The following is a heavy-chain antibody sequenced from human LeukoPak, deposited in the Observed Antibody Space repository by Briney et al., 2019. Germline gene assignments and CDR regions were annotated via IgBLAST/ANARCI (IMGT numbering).Heavy chain of an antibody. J-gene: IGHJ4*02. V-gene: IGHV1-69*04. Sequence: ASVKVSCKAFGGTFSSYAISWVRQAPGQGLEWMGRIIPILGIANYAQKFQGRVTITADKSTSTAYMELSSLRSEDTAVYYCARSPGRRGSDYWGQGTLVTVSS. CDR3: ARSPGRRGSDY. CDR1: GGTFSSYA. D-gene: IGHD1-1*01. CDR2: IIPILGIA.